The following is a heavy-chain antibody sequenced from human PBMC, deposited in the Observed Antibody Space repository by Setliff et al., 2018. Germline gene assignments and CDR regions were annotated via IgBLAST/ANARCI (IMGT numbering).Heavy chain of an antibody. D-gene: IGHD2-8*01. CDR3: LRLVRYCTKIACQATSGDEV. CDR2: ISAYNGKT. V-gene: IGHV1-18*01. CDR1: GYTLSNSI. Sequence: ASVKVSCKASGYTLSNSILSWVRQAPGQGLEWVGWISAYNGKTYSAQKFQDRVTLTTHTSTNMGYLELRDLRSEDTAVYYCLRLVRYCTKIACQATSGDEVWGLGTLVTVSS. J-gene: IGHJ4*02.